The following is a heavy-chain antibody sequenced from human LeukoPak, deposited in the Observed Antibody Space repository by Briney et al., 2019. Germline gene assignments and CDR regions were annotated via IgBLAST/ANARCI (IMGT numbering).Heavy chain of an antibody. Sequence: SETLSLACTVSGGSISSSSYYWGWIRQPPGKGLEWIGSLYYSGSTHYNPSLKSRVTISVDTSKNQFSLKLSSVTAADTAVYYCARDNADSGSYFLDYWGQGTLVTVSS. CDR3: ARDNADSGSYFLDY. D-gene: IGHD1-26*01. CDR2: LYYSGST. CDR1: GGSISSSSYY. V-gene: IGHV4-39*02. J-gene: IGHJ4*02.